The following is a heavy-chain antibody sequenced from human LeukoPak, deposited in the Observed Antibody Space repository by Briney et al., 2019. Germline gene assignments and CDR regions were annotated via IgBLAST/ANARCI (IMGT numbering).Heavy chain of an antibody. V-gene: IGHV3-49*04. CDR2: IRSKLYEGTT. J-gene: IGHJ3*01. CDR3: ARWKSTYRTSDAFNV. Sequence: GSLRLSCSGSGFNFPDYAVTWVRQAPGQGLEWVGFIRSKLYEGTTEYAASVKGRFTFLRDYSESIAYLQMSDLKTEDTAVYFCARWKSTYRTSDAFNVWGRGTMVTVSS. D-gene: IGHD1-14*01. CDR1: GFNFPDYA.